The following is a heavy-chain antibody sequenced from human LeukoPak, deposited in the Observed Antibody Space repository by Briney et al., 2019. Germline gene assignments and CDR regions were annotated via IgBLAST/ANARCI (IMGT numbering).Heavy chain of an antibody. CDR1: GGSMSSYY. CDR3: ARGCVSSSTWYSTYYYYFYMDV. CDR2: IYYSGST. Sequence: SETLSLTCTVSGGSMSSYYWGWIRQPPGKGLEWIGYIYYSGSTNYNPSLNGRVSISRDTSKNLFSLRLRSVTAADTAVYFCARGCVSSSTWYSTYYYYFYMDVWGKGTTVTVSS. V-gene: IGHV4-59*01. D-gene: IGHD4-11*01. J-gene: IGHJ6*03.